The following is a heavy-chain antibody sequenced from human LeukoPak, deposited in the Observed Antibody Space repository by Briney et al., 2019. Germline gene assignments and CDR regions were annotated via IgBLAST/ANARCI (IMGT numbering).Heavy chain of an antibody. CDR2: IKPDGGDK. CDR1: GFTFSSSW. J-gene: IGHJ5*02. V-gene: IGHV3-7*01. CDR3: TRDEA. Sequence: GGSLRLSCAASGFTFSSSWMSWVRQAPGKGLEWVAYIKPDGGDKDYVDSVKGRFTISRDNAKNSLYLQMDSLRAEDTAVYYCTRDEAWGQGTLVTVSS.